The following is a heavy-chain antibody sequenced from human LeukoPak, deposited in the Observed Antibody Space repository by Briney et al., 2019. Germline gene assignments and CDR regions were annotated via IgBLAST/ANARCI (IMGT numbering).Heavy chain of an antibody. D-gene: IGHD1-7*01. CDR2: ISGSGVST. CDR3: AKDERNWNYNLASQTYD. CDR1: GFRFSSYA. J-gene: IGHJ4*02. V-gene: IGHV3-23*01. Sequence: GGSLRLSCAASGFRFSSYAMSWVRQAPGKGLEWVSAISGSGVSTYYADSVKGRFTVSRDNSKNTLYLQMSSQRAEDTAVYYCAKDERNWNYNLASQTYDWGQGTLVTVSS.